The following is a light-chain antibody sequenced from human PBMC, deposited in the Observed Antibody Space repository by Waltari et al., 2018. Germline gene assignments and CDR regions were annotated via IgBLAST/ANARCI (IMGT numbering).Light chain of an antibody. CDR1: QSVDSKY. J-gene: IGKJ2*03. Sequence: EVVLTQSPGTLSLSPGERATLSCRASQSVDSKYLVWYQQNPGQAPRLLIYAASSRATGIPDRFTGSGSGTDFTLTISRLEPEDVAVYYCQQYTRPSYSFGQGTKLEIK. CDR2: AAS. V-gene: IGKV3-20*01. CDR3: QQYTRPSYS.